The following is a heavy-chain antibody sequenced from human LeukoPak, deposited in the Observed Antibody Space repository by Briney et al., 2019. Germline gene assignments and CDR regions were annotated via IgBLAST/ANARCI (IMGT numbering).Heavy chain of an antibody. V-gene: IGHV3-9*01. CDR1: GVTFDDYA. J-gene: IGHJ4*02. CDR2: ISWNSGSI. Sequence: GGSLRLSCAASGVTFDDYAMHWVRQAPGKGLEWVSGISWNSGSIGYADSVKGRFTISRDNAKNSLYLQMNSLRAEDTALYYCAKARRGGWYQSPFDYWGQGTLVTVSS. CDR3: AKARRGGWYQSPFDY. D-gene: IGHD6-19*01.